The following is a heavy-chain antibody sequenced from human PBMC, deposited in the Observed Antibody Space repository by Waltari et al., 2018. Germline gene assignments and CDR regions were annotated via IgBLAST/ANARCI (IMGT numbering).Heavy chain of an antibody. J-gene: IGHJ1*01. CDR1: GYTFTTFH. D-gene: IGHD6-25*01. CDR3: ARAPPGGDSSAFQH. Sequence: QAQLVQSGAEVPRPGASVKVSCKASGYTFTTFHINWVRRAPGQGLGWVGWINPTTGNKGNAQKFQGKVPITRNPAINKAYMELSSLTSADTAIYYCARAPPGGDSSAFQHWGQGTLVTVSS. V-gene: IGHV1-8*03. CDR2: INPTTGNK.